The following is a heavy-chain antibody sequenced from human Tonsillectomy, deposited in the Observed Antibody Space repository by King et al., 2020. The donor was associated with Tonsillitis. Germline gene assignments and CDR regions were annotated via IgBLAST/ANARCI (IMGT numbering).Heavy chain of an antibody. Sequence: VQLQESGPGLVKPSETLSLTCSVSGGSISSYYWSWLRQPPGKGLEWIGYIYYSGSTNYNPSLKSRVTISVDTSKNQFSLRLSSVTAADTAVYYCARDRYSSGWYEGVDYWGQGTLVTVPS. D-gene: IGHD6-19*01. CDR2: IYYSGST. J-gene: IGHJ4*02. V-gene: IGHV4-59*01. CDR1: GGSISSYY. CDR3: ARDRYSSGWYEGVDY.